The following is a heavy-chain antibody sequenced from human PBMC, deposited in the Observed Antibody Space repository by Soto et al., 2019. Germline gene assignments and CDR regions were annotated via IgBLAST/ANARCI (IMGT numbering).Heavy chain of an antibody. V-gene: IGHV4-30-4*08. Sequence: SETLSLTCNASGGSITSSGSAWGWIRQSPGKGLEWIGYIYYSGSTYYNPSLKSRVTISVDTSKNQFSLKLSSVTAADTAVYYCASLGSFDYWGQGTLVTVSS. CDR2: IYYSGST. J-gene: IGHJ4*02. D-gene: IGHD2-15*01. CDR1: GGSITSSGSA. CDR3: ASLGSFDY.